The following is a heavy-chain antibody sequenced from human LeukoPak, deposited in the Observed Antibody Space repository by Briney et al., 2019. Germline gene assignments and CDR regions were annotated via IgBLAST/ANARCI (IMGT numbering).Heavy chain of an antibody. J-gene: IGHJ4*02. V-gene: IGHV3-23*01. CDR3: ASHLIGYCSSTSCCPPHY. CDR1: GFTFSSYA. D-gene: IGHD2-2*01. Sequence: GGSLRLSCAASGFTFSSYAMSWVRQAPGKGLEWVSAISGSGGSTYYADSVKGRFTISRDNSKNTLYLQMNSLRAEDTAVYYCASHLIGYCSSTSCCPPHYWGQGTLVTVSS. CDR2: ISGSGGST.